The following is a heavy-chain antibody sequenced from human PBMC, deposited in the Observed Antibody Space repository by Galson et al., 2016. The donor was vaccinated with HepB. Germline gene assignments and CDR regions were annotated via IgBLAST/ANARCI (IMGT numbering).Heavy chain of an antibody. D-gene: IGHD3-10*01. V-gene: IGHV3-33*06. CDR1: GFTFSSYG. J-gene: IGHJ4*02. Sequence: SLRLSCAASGFTFSSYGMHWVRQAPGKGLEWVAVIWYDGSNKYYADSVKGRFTISRDNSKNTLYLQMNSLRAEDTAVYYCAKDLGYYYGSGTDYWGQGTLDTVSS. CDR3: AKDLGYYYGSGTDY. CDR2: IWYDGSNK.